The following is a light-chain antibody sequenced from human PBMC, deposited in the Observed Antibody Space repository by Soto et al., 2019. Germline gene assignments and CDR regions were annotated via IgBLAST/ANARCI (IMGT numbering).Light chain of an antibody. CDR2: DVS. CDR1: SSDVGGYNY. V-gene: IGLV2-11*01. Sequence: QSALTQPRSVSGSPGQSVTISCTGTSSDVGGYNYVSWYQQHPGKAPKLMIYDVSKRPSGVPDRFSGSKSGNTASLTISGLQAGDEADYYCCSYAGSYTQEVFGGGTKVTVL. CDR3: CSYAGSYTQEV. J-gene: IGLJ2*01.